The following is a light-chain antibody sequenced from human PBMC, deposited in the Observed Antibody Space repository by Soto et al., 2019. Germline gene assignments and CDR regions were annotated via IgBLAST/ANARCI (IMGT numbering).Light chain of an antibody. Sequence: IVWTQSPGTLSLSPGERATLSCRASQSVTTNSLAWYQKKGGLPPRLLIYGASTRATGIPDWFSGSGSGTDFTLTISRLEHEDFAVYYCQHFGSPWTFGQGTKVEMK. CDR3: QHFGSPWT. CDR2: GAS. V-gene: IGKV3-20*01. CDR1: QSVTTNS. J-gene: IGKJ1*01.